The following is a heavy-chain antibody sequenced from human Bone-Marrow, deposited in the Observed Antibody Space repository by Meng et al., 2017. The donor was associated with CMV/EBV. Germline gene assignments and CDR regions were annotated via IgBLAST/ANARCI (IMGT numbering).Heavy chain of an antibody. CDR2: MNPSSGNT. CDR3: ARGCHGEWLLNYYYYGMDV. D-gene: IGHD3-3*01. Sequence: ASVKVSCKASGYTFSTYDINWVRQATGQGLEWLGWMNPSSGNTGYAHKVQGRVTMTKSTSISTAYMELSSLRSEDTAVYYCARGCHGEWLLNYYYYGMDVWGQGTTVTVSS. CDR1: GYTFSTYD. J-gene: IGHJ6*02. V-gene: IGHV1-8*01.